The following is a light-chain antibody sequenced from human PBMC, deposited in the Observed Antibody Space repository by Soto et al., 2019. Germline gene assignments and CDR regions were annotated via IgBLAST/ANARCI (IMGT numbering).Light chain of an antibody. CDR2: QDT. J-gene: IGLJ1*01. CDR1: DWGKTY. Sequence: SYELTQPPSVSVSPGQTASISCSGGDWGKTYASWYQQRPGQSPVLIIYQDTKRPSGIPERFSGSISGDTATLTISGTQTRDEADYYCQAWDSHAYVFGSGTKLTVL. V-gene: IGLV3-1*01. CDR3: QAWDSHAYV.